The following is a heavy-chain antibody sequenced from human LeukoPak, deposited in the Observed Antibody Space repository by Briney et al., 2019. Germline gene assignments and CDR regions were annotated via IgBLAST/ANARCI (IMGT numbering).Heavy chain of an antibody. CDR1: GITFSSYA. CDR3: AKSRGYLYGSSPYFDY. Sequence: GGSLRLSCAASGITFSSYAMSWVRQAPGRGLEWVSGITGSGDSTYYPDSVKGRFTISRDNAKNTLYLQMNSLRAEDTAVYYCAKSRGYLYGSSPYFDYWGQGTLVTVSS. V-gene: IGHV3-23*01. J-gene: IGHJ4*02. CDR2: ITGSGDST. D-gene: IGHD6-6*01.